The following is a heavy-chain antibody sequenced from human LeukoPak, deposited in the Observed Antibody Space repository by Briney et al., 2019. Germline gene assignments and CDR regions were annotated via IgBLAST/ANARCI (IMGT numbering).Heavy chain of an antibody. Sequence: GGSLKLSCVASGFTFSSYWMSWVRQAPGKGLEWVANIKQDGSENFYVDSVKGQFTISRDNAKNSLYLQMNSLRAEDTAVYYCARDSTGYGYEEWSWGQGTLVTVSS. J-gene: IGHJ5*02. D-gene: IGHD5-18*01. CDR2: IKQDGSEN. CDR3: ARDSTGYGYEEWS. V-gene: IGHV3-7*01. CDR1: GFTFSSYW.